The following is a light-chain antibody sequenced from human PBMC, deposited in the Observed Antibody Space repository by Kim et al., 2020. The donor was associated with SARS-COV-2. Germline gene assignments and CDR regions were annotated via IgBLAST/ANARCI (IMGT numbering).Light chain of an antibody. V-gene: IGKV1-17*01. CDR3: LQHFDYPRT. Sequence: SASVGDRVPITCRASQGIRRDLAWYQQKPGKAPKRLIYVASTLDSGVPSRFSGTDSGTEFTLTISSLQPEDSATYFCLQHFDYPRTFGQGTKLEI. J-gene: IGKJ2*01. CDR1: QGIRRD. CDR2: VAS.